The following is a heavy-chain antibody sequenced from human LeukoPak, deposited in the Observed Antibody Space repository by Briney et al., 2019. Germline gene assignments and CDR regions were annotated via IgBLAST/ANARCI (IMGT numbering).Heavy chain of an antibody. D-gene: IGHD5-24*01. Sequence: PGGSLRLSCAAAGFTFSNAWMSWVRQAAGKGLEWVGRIKRRTDGGTTDYAAPVKGRFTLSRDDSKDTLYLQMNSLKIEDTAVYYCTTDQDGSNPGFWGQGTLVTVSS. J-gene: IGHJ4*02. CDR1: GFTFSNAW. V-gene: IGHV3-15*01. CDR3: TTDQDGSNPGF. CDR2: IKRRTDGGTT.